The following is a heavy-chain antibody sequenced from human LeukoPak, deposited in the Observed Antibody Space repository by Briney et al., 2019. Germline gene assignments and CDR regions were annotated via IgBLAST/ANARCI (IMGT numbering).Heavy chain of an antibody. D-gene: IGHD3-22*01. Sequence: GGSLRLSCEVSGFTFKNCAMSWVRQAPGKGLEWVSTISDSGGSTYYADPVKGRFTISRDNSKNTLYLQVNSLRADDTAVYYCAKVIGLVDPFDYWGQGTLVTVSS. CDR3: AKVIGLVDPFDY. J-gene: IGHJ4*02. CDR1: GFTFKNCA. CDR2: ISDSGGST. V-gene: IGHV3-23*01.